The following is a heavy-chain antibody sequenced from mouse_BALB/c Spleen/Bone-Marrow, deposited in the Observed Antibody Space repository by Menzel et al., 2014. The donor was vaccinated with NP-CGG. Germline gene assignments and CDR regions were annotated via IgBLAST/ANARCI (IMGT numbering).Heavy chain of an antibody. J-gene: IGHJ3*01. CDR3: AREGIYYGNTWFAY. V-gene: IGHV1-7*01. Sequence: VQLQQSGAELAKPGASVKMSCKTSGYTFTTYWIHWVKQRPGQGLEWIGYINPSTGYTEYSQKFKDKATLTADKSSSTAYMQLSSLTSEEFAVYYCAREGIYYGNTWFAYWGQGTLVTVSA. CDR1: GYTFTTYW. CDR2: INPSTGYT. D-gene: IGHD2-1*01.